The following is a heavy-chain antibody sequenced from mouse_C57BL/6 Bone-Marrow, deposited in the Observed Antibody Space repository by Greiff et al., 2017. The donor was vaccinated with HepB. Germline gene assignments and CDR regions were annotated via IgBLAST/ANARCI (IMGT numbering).Heavy chain of an antibody. Sequence: QVQLKESGPELVKPGASVKISCKASGYAFSSSWMNWVKQRPGKGLEWIGRIYPGDGDTNYNGKFKGKATLTADKSSSTAYMQRSSLTSEDSAVYFCARTGTRAMDYWGQGTSVTVSS. J-gene: IGHJ4*01. V-gene: IGHV1-82*01. CDR3: ARTGTRAMDY. D-gene: IGHD4-1*01. CDR2: IYPGDGDT. CDR1: GYAFSSSW.